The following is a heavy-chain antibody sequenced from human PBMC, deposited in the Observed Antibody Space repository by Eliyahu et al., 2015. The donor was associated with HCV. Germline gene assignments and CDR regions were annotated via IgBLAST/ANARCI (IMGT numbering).Heavy chain of an antibody. CDR1: GGTFSSYA. D-gene: IGHD5-18*01. CDR3: ARGPVRYSYGQFDY. CDR2: IIPIFGTA. Sequence: EVKKPGSSVKVSCKASGGTFSSYAISWVRQAPGQGLEWMGGIIPIFGTANYAQKFQGRVTITADESTSTAQLELGSLRSEDTALYYCARGPVRYSYGQFDYWGQGTLVTVSS. V-gene: IGHV1-69*01. J-gene: IGHJ4*02.